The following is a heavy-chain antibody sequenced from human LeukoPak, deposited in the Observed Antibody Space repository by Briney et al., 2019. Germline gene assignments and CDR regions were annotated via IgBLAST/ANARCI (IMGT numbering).Heavy chain of an antibody. CDR3: AIQKGYCSSTSCYLDAFDI. D-gene: IGHD2-2*01. Sequence: SETLSLTCTVSGGSISSDGFYWSWIRQHPGKGLEWIGYVYYSGTTYSNPSLKSRVSISVDTSKNQFSLKLSSVTAADTAVYYCAIQKGYCSSTSCYLDAFDIWGQGTMVTVSS. J-gene: IGHJ3*02. V-gene: IGHV4-31*03. CDR1: GGSISSDGFY. CDR2: VYYSGTT.